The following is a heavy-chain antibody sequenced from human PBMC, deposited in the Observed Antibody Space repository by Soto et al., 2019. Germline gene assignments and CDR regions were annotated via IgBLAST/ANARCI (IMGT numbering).Heavy chain of an antibody. CDR3: AKVRSIAARIIPKGSFDY. V-gene: IGHV3-30*18. CDR1: GFTFSSYG. J-gene: IGHJ4*02. CDR2: ISYDGSNK. Sequence: GGSVRLSCAASGFTFSSYGMHWVRQAPGKGLEWVAVISYDGSNKYYADSVKGRFTISRDNSKNTLYLQMNSLRAEDTAVYYCAKVRSIAARIIPKGSFDYWGQGTLVTVSS. D-gene: IGHD6-6*01.